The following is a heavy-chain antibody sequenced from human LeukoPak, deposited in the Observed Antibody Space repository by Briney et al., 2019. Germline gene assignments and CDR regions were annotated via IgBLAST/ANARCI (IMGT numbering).Heavy chain of an antibody. CDR3: AKGMLVATTNFDY. CDR2: FSGRTTNT. V-gene: IGHV3-23*01. Sequence: GSLRLPWAASGFPFRNFAMTWVPQAPGKGLEWVSTFSGRTTNTYYADSVKGRFTISRHNSENTLYLQMNSLRAEDTAVYHCAKGMLVATTNFDYWGQGALVTVSS. J-gene: IGHJ4*02. D-gene: IGHD5-24*01. CDR1: GFPFRNFA.